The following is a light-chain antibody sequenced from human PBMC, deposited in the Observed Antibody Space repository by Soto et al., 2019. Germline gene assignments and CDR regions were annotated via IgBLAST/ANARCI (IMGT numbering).Light chain of an antibody. CDR1: INDVGGFDY. V-gene: IGLV2-14*01. J-gene: IGLJ2*01. CDR3: ASYTTTNTLV. CDR2: EVS. Sequence: QSALTQPASVSGSPGQSITIPCTGTINDVGGFDYVSWYQQVPGKAPKLIIYEVSYRPSGVSTRFSGSKSGNTASLTISGLRAEDEANYYCASYTTTNTLVFGGGTKLTVL.